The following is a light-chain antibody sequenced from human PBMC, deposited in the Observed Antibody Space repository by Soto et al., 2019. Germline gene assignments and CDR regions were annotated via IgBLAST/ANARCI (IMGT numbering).Light chain of an antibody. CDR2: GAS. J-gene: IGKJ3*01. V-gene: IGKV3-20*01. CDR3: QQYGSSPLFT. CDR1: QSVSSSY. Sequence: EIVLTQSPGTLSLSPGERATLSCRASQSVSSSYLAWYQQKPGQAPRLLIYGASSRATGIPDRFSGSGSGTDFTITISTLEPEDFAVYYCQQYGSSPLFTVGPGTKVDIK.